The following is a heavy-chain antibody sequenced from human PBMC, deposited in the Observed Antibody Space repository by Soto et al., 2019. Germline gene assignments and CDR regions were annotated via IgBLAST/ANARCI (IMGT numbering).Heavy chain of an antibody. V-gene: IGHV4-4*02. CDR2: IYHSGST. Sequence: NPSETLSLTCAVSGGSISSSNWWSWVRQPPGKGLEWIGEIYHSGSTNYNPSLKSRVTISVDKSKNQFSLKLSTGTAAATAVYYFARDRAPGGIGAYFDSWGQGTLVTVSS. CDR3: ARDRAPGGIGAYFDS. CDR1: GGSISSSNW. D-gene: IGHD1-26*01. J-gene: IGHJ4*02.